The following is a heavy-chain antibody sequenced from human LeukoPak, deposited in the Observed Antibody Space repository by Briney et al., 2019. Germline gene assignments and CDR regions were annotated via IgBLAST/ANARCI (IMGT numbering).Heavy chain of an antibody. Sequence: GRSLRLSCAASGFTFSSYGMHWVRQAPGKGLEWVAVIWYDGSNKYYADSVKGRFTISRDNSKNTLYPQMNSLRAEDTAVYYCAKGAAAGTPYYFDYWGQGTLVTVSS. D-gene: IGHD6-13*01. V-gene: IGHV3-33*06. CDR2: IWYDGSNK. CDR3: AKGAAAGTPYYFDY. J-gene: IGHJ4*02. CDR1: GFTFSSYG.